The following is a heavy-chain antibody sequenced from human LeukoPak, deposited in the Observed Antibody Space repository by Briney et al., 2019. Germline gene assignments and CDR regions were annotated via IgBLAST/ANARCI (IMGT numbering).Heavy chain of an antibody. Sequence: PSETLSLTCTVSGGSISSGGYYWSWIRQHPGKGLEWIGYIYYSGSTYYNPSLKSRVTISVDMSKNQFSLKLSSVTAADTAVYYCARDQITGTRGAFDIWGQGTMVTVSS. J-gene: IGHJ3*02. CDR3: ARDQITGTRGAFDI. V-gene: IGHV4-31*03. CDR1: GGSISSGGYY. D-gene: IGHD1-20*01. CDR2: IYYSGST.